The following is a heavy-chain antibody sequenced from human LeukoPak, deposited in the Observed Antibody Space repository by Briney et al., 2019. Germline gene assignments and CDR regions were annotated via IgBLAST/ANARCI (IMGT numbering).Heavy chain of an antibody. CDR2: IHYSGST. Sequence: PSQTLSLTCTVSTGSISSDGYYWSWIRQPPGKGLEWIGYIHYSGSTYYNPSLKSRVTISVDTSKNQFSLKLSSVTVADTAVYYCAREVVVPAALGWFDPWGQGTLVTVSS. V-gene: IGHV4-31*03. CDR3: AREVVVPAALGWFDP. J-gene: IGHJ5*02. D-gene: IGHD2-2*01. CDR1: TGSISSDGYY.